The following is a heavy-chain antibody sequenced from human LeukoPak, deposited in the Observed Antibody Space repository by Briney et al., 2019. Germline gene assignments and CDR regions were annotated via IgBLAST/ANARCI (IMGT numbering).Heavy chain of an antibody. V-gene: IGHV4-4*09. J-gene: IGHJ5*02. D-gene: IGHD2-2*01. CDR1: GGSISSYY. CDR2: IYTSGST. Sequence: PSETLSLTCTVSGGSISSYYWSWIRQPPGKGLEWIGYIYTSGSTNYNPSLKSRVTISVDTSKNQFSLKLSSVTAADTAVYYCAGQKPVVVPAAKTRVWFDPWGQGTLVTVSS. CDR3: AGQKPVVVPAAKTRVWFDP.